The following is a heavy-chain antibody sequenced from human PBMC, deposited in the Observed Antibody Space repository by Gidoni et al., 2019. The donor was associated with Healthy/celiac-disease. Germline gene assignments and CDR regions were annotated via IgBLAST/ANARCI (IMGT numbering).Heavy chain of an antibody. Sequence: QVQLQQWGAGLLKPSATLSLTCAVYGGSFSGYYWSWIRQPPGKGLEWIGEINHSGSTNYNPSLKSRVTISVDTSKNQFSLKLSSVTAADTAVYYCARGGRNSFDYWGQGTLVTVSS. CDR1: GGSFSGYY. D-gene: IGHD1-26*01. CDR2: INHSGST. J-gene: IGHJ4*02. V-gene: IGHV4-34*01. CDR3: ARGGRNSFDY.